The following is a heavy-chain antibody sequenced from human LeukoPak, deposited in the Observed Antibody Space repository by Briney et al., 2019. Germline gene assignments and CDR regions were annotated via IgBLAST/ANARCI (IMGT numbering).Heavy chain of an antibody. CDR3: AKVGMGVVPAALGYFDY. D-gene: IGHD2-2*01. CDR2: IRYDGSNK. CDR1: GFTFSSYG. V-gene: IGHV3-30*02. Sequence: PGGSLRRSCAASGFTFSSYGMHWVRQAPGKGLEWVAFIRYDGSNKYYADSVKGRFTISRDNSKNTLYLQMNSLRAEDTAVYYCAKVGMGVVPAALGYFDYWGQGTLVTVSS. J-gene: IGHJ4*02.